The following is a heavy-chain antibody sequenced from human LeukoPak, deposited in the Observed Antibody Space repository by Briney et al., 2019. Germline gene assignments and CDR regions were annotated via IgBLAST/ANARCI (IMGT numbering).Heavy chain of an antibody. J-gene: IGHJ6*02. CDR1: GGSISSYY. Sequence: SETLSLTCTVSGGSISSYYWSWIRQPPGKGLEWIGYIYYSGSTHYNPSLKSRVTISVDTSKNQFSLKLSSVTAADTAVYYCARVDTAMADYYYYGMDVWGQGTTVTVSS. D-gene: IGHD5-18*01. CDR3: ARVDTAMADYYYYGMDV. V-gene: IGHV4-59*01. CDR2: IYYSGST.